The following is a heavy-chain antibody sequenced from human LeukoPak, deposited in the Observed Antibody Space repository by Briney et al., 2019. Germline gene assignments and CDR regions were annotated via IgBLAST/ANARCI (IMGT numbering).Heavy chain of an antibody. V-gene: IGHV3-49*04. CDR1: AFTFGDYA. J-gene: IGHJ4*02. D-gene: IGHD1-26*01. Sequence: PGGSLRLSCTASAFTFGDYAMNWVRQAPGKGLEWVGFVRSEPYGATTESAASVKGRFTISRDDSGGIAYLQMNSLKIEDTAVYFCTRAQTEVGAKYYFDYWGQGTLVTVSS. CDR3: TRAQTEVGAKYYFDY. CDR2: VRSEPYGATT.